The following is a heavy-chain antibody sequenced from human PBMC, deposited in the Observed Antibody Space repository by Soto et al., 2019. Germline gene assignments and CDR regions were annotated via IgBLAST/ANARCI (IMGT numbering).Heavy chain of an antibody. CDR3: ARDLSDLNWNYAGYYYGMDV. J-gene: IGHJ6*04. CDR2: VNPINGGT. CDR1: GCRFSGYY. D-gene: IGHD1-7*01. Sequence: GSSVTVACKGSGCRFSGYYIHWVRQAPGQGLEWMGGVNPINGGTNYAQKFQGWVTMTSDTSISTAYMELSRLRSDDTAVYYCARDLSDLNWNYAGYYYGMDVWGKGTTVTVSS. V-gene: IGHV1-2*04.